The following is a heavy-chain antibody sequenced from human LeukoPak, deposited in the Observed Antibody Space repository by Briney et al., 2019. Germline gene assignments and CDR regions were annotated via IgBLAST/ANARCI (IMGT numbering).Heavy chain of an antibody. CDR3: ARDPTQTVAAAGTAIDY. CDR1: GFIFSSYG. Sequence: PGRSLRLSCVASGFIFSSYGMHWVRQAPGKGLEWVTVISHDGSNKYYADSVKGRFTISRDNSKNTLFLQMNSLRAEDTAVYYCARDPTQTVAAAGTAIDYWGQGTLVTVSS. D-gene: IGHD6-13*01. J-gene: IGHJ4*02. V-gene: IGHV3-30*03. CDR2: ISHDGSNK.